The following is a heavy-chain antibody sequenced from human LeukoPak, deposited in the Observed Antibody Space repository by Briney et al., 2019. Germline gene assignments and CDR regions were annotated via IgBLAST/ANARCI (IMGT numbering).Heavy chain of an antibody. CDR1: GGTFSSYA. D-gene: IGHD3-16*01. J-gene: IGHJ4*02. V-gene: IGHV1-69*01. Sequence: ASVKVSCKASGGTFSSYAISWVRQAPGQGLEWMGGIIPIFGTAIYAQKFQGRVTITADESTSTAYMELSSLRSEDTAVYYCARENYDYVWGSSARPEYYFDYWGQGTLVTVSS. CDR2: IIPIFGTA. CDR3: ARENYDYVWGSSARPEYYFDY.